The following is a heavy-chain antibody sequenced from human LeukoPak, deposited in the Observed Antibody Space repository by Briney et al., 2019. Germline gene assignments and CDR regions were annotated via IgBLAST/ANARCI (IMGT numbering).Heavy chain of an antibody. CDR1: GGSFSGYY. V-gene: IGHV4-34*01. J-gene: IGHJ5*02. D-gene: IGHD3-10*01. CDR3: ARCWVYYYGSDTYCNWFDP. Sequence: SETLSLTCAVYGGSFSGYYWSWIRQPPGKGLEWVGEINHSGSTNYNPSLKSRVTISVDTSKNQFSLKLSSVTAADTAAYYCARCWVYYYGSDTYCNWFDPWGQGTLVTVTS. CDR2: INHSGST.